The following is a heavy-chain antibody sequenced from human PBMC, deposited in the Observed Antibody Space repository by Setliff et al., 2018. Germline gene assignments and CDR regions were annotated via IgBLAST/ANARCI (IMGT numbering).Heavy chain of an antibody. Sequence: PLSLTCTVSGGSIGSGGYYWSWIRQHPGKGLEWIGYIYYSGSTYYNPSLKSRVTVSVDTSKNQFSLKLSSVTAADTAVYYCARVARLVLSRNAFDIWGQGTMVTVSS. V-gene: IGHV4-31*03. CDR1: GGSIGSGGYY. CDR3: ARVARLVLSRNAFDI. CDR2: IYYSGST. J-gene: IGHJ3*02. D-gene: IGHD2-2*01.